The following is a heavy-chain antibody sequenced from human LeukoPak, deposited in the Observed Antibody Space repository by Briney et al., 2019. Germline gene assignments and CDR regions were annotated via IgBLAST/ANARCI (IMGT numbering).Heavy chain of an antibody. J-gene: IGHJ3*02. CDR3: ARMDDSSGYAFDI. CDR1: GFTFSSYS. Sequence: GGSLRLSCAASGFTFSSYSMNWVRQAPGKGLEWVSSLFSSSTYKYYADSVKGRFTISRDNAKNSLYLQMNSLRGEDTAVYYCARMDDSSGYAFDIWGQGTMVTVSP. V-gene: IGHV3-21*01. CDR2: LFSSSTYK. D-gene: IGHD3-22*01.